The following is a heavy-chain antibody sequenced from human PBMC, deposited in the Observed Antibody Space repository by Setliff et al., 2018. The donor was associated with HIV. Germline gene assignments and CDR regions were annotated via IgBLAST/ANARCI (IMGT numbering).Heavy chain of an antibody. CDR3: ARHRDPPGSRWIYYYYYMDL. CDR2: IYDSGST. V-gene: IGHV4-39*01. CDR1: GASISNSNSY. J-gene: IGHJ6*03. Sequence: SETLSLTCNVYGASISNSNSYGGWIRQPPGKRLEWLGSIYDSGSTSYNPSLSSRLTISVDTSNNQVSLRLSSVTVADTDVYYCARHRDPPGSRWIYYYYYMDLWGEGTTVTVSS. D-gene: IGHD6-13*01.